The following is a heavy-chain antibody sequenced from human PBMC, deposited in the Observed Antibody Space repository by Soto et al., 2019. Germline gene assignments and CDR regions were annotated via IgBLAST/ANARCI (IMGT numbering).Heavy chain of an antibody. D-gene: IGHD3-22*01. CDR1: GFTFSSCS. V-gene: IGHV3-21*01. Sequence: GGSLILSCAASGFTFSSCSMNWVRQAPGKGLEWVSSISSSSSYIYYADSVKGRFTISRDNAKNSLYLQMNSLRAEDTAVYYCARLRDEDYYDSSGYYPGWFDPWGQGTLVTVSS. J-gene: IGHJ5*02. CDR2: ISSSSSYI. CDR3: ARLRDEDYYDSSGYYPGWFDP.